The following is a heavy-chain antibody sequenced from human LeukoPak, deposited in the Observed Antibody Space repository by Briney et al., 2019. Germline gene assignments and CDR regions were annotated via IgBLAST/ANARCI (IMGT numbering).Heavy chain of an antibody. D-gene: IGHD4-11*01. CDR2: IYYSGST. CDR3: ARGVGTVTTELDY. CDR1: GGSISSGGYY. V-gene: IGHV4-31*03. J-gene: IGHJ4*02. Sequence: PSQTLSLTCTVSGGSISSGGYYWSWIRQHPGKGLEWIGYIYYSGSTYYNPSLKSRVTISVDTSKNQFSLKLSSVTAADTAVYYCARGVGTVTTELDYWGQGTLVTVSS.